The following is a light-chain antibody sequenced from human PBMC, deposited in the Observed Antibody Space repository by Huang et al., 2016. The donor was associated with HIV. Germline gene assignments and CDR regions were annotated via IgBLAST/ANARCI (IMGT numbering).Light chain of an antibody. CDR1: QRVSSN. Sequence: EIVMTQSPATLSVSPGERATLSCRASQRVSSNLAWYQQNPGQSPRLLIYDASTRAPGILPWFSGSGSGTEFSLTISSLQSDDFAIYCCQQYHNWPPYTFGQGTKLEIK. V-gene: IGKV3-15*01. CDR2: DAS. J-gene: IGKJ2*01. CDR3: QQYHNWPPYT.